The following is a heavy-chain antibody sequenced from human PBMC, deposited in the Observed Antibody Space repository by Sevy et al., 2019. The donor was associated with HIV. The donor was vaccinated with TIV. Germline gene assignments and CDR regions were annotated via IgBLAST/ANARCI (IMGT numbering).Heavy chain of an antibody. D-gene: IGHD6-13*01. Sequence: GGSPRLSCAASGFTFSTYGMHWVRQAPGKGLEWVAFIRYDGSNKYYPDSVKGRFTISRDNSKNTLYLQMNSLRPEDTAVYYCAKDPDRSSSWYDYWGQGTLVTVSS. CDR1: GFTFSTYG. CDR2: IRYDGSNK. V-gene: IGHV3-30*02. J-gene: IGHJ4*02. CDR3: AKDPDRSSSWYDY.